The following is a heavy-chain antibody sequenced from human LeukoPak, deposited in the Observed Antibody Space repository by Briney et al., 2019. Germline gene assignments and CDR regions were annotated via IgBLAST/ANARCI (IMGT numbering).Heavy chain of an antibody. CDR2: ISPNSGGT. V-gene: IGHV1-2*04. CDR1: GYTFTGYY. D-gene: IGHD4-17*01. J-gene: IGHJ4*02. CDR3: AADRWVSDYGDLRHFDY. Sequence: WASVKVSCKASGYTFTGYYMHWVRQAPGQGLEWMGWISPNSGGTNYAQKFQGWVTTTRDTSISTAYMELSRLRSDDTAVYYCAADRWVSDYGDLRHFDYWGQGTLVTVSS.